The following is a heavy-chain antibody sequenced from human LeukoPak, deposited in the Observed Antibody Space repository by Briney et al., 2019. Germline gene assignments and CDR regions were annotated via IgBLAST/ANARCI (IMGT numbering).Heavy chain of an antibody. V-gene: IGHV4-59*08. CDR1: GGSVSSYF. Sequence: SETLSLTCTVSGGSVSSYFWSWIRQPPGKGLEWIGYISYSGGTNYNPSLKSRVTISLDTSKNQFSLKVTSVTAADTALYYCARAPGTSGYFYFFDPWGQGTLVTVSS. CDR2: ISYSGGT. CDR3: ARAPGTSGYFYFFDP. J-gene: IGHJ5*02. D-gene: IGHD3-22*01.